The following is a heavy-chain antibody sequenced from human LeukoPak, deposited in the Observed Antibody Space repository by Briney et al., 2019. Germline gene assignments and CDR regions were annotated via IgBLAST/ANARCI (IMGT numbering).Heavy chain of an antibody. V-gene: IGHV4-39*01. CDR2: IYYSGST. D-gene: IGHD1-26*01. J-gene: IGHJ6*03. CDR1: GGSISSSSYY. CDR3: ARGGGSPAVGYYYYYYMDV. Sequence: SETLSLTCTVSGGSISSSSYYWGWIRQPPGKGLEWIGSIYYSGSTYYNPSLKSRVTISVDTSKNQFSLKLNSVTAADTAVYYCARGGGSPAVGYYYYYYMDVWGKGTTVTVSS.